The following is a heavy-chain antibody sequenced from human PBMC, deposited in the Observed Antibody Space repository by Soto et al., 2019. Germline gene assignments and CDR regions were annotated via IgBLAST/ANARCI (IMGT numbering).Heavy chain of an antibody. CDR1: GGTFSSYA. J-gene: IGHJ4*02. CDR2: IIPIFGTA. V-gene: IGHV1-69*06. D-gene: IGHD3-3*01. Sequence: SVKVSCKASGGTFSSYAISWVRQAPGQGLEWMGGIIPIFGTANYAQKFQGRVTITADKSTSTAYMELSSLRSEDTAVYYCARSTYDFWSGYSLYYFDYWGQGXLVTVYS. CDR3: ARSTYDFWSGYSLYYFDY.